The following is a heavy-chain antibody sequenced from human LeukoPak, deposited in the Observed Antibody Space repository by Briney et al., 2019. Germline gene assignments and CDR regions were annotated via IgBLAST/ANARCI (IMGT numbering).Heavy chain of an antibody. V-gene: IGHV3-48*03. CDR3: ARGNHYENSGYWVLSAFDI. J-gene: IGHJ3*02. CDR1: GFSISNYE. CDR2: ISSSGSTT. Sequence: GGSPRLSCAASGFSISNYEMNWVRQAPGKGLEWVSYISSSGSTTYYADSVKGRFTISRDNAKNSLYLQMNSLRAEDTAVYYCARGNHYENSGYWVLSAFDIWGQGTMVTVSS. D-gene: IGHD3-22*01.